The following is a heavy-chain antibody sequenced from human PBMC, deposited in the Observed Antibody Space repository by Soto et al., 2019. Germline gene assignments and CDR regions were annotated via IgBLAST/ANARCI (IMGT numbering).Heavy chain of an antibody. CDR2: IRTKPNSYAT. J-gene: IGHJ5*02. CDR3: ARPISSGWFDP. V-gene: IGHV3-73*01. Sequence: EVQLVESGGGLVQPGGSLDLSCATSGFDFSGSAMHWVRQASGRGLEWLGRIRTKPNSYATIYAASVKDRFTISREDSKKTVYLHRSGLKTEDTAVYYCARPISSGWFDPWGQGTLVSVTS. CDR1: GFDFSGSA. D-gene: IGHD6-19*01.